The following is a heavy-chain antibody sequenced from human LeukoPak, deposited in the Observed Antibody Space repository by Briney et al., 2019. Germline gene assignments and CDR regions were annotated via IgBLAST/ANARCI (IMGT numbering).Heavy chain of an antibody. D-gene: IGHD3-22*01. V-gene: IGHV3-23*01. J-gene: IGHJ4*02. Sequence: GGSLRLSCAASGFTFSSYAMSWVRQAPGKGLEWVSAISGSGGSTYYADSVKGRFTISRDNSKNTLYLQMNSLRAEDTAVYYCASRGAYYDSSGYVYWGQGTLVTVSS. CDR2: ISGSGGST. CDR1: GFTFSSYA. CDR3: ASRGAYYDSSGYVY.